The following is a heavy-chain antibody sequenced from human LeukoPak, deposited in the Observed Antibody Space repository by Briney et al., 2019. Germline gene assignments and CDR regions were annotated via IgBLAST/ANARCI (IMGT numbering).Heavy chain of an antibody. V-gene: IGHV3-23*01. CDR1: GFTFSSYA. J-gene: IGHJ4*02. CDR2: ISGSGGST. Sequence: GGSLRLSCAASGFTFSSYAMSWVRQAPGKGLEWVSGISGSGGSTYYADSVKGRFTISRDNSKNTLYLQMNSLRAEDTAVYYCAREWGIAAAGPYFDYWGQGTLVTVSS. CDR3: AREWGIAAAGPYFDY. D-gene: IGHD6-13*01.